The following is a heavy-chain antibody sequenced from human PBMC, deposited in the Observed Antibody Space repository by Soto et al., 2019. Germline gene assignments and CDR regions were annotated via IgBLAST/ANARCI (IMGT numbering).Heavy chain of an antibody. CDR1: GYNFTTYY. CDR3: ARAPRRDTIDDY. CDR2: IVPTGGST. Sequence: QVQLVQSGAEVKKPGASVKVSCKTSGYNFTTYYIHWVRQAPGQGLEWMGMIVPTGGSTTYTQRFQGRVTMTRDTSTSTVFMELSSLKSEDTAVYYCARAPRRDTIDDYWGQGTLVTVSS. J-gene: IGHJ4*02. V-gene: IGHV1-46*01.